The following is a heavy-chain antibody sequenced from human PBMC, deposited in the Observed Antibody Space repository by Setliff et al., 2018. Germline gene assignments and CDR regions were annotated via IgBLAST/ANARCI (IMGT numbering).Heavy chain of an antibody. V-gene: IGHV3-33*08. CDR1: GLTFSTYR. Sequence: LSLSCAASGLTFSTYRMHWVRQAPGKGLEWVAVIWDDGGNKYHADSVKGRFTISRDNSKNTLYLQMNSLRPEDTAVYYCARTCSGSGCYAGLESWGQGTPVTVSS. J-gene: IGHJ4*02. CDR2: IWDDGGNK. D-gene: IGHD2-15*01. CDR3: ARTCSGSGCYAGLES.